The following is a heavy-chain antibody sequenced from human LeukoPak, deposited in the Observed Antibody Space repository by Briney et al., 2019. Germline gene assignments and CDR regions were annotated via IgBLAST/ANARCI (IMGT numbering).Heavy chain of an antibody. CDR1: GDSIRTYY. CDR3: VGSWSPILFDY. CDR2: IYHTGST. J-gene: IGHJ4*02. Sequence: PSETLSLTCSVPGDSIRTYYYSWIRQSPGKGLEWIGNIYHTGSTNYNPSLKRRVTISIDTSRSQFSLKMSSVTAADTAVYYCVGSWSPILFDYWGQGALVTVSS. D-gene: IGHD6-19*01. V-gene: IGHV4-59*08.